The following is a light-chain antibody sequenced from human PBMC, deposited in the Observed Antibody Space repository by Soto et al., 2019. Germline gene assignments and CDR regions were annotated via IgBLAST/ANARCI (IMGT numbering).Light chain of an antibody. V-gene: IGKV1-33*01. J-gene: IGKJ5*01. Sequence: DIQMTQSPSSLAASVGNRVTIACQQSQNINNYLNWYQQTPGRAPKLLIYAASNLEAGVPSRFRGSGSGTDFPFTIRRLQPEDIATYYCQQYENLPTFGQGTRLEIK. CDR2: AAS. CDR1: QNINNY. CDR3: QQYENLPT.